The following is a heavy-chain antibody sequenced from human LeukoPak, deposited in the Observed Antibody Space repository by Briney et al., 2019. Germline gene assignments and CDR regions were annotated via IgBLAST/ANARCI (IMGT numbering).Heavy chain of an antibody. CDR3: ARDLYGSGSLS. CDR2: IYYSGST. CDR1: GGSISSYY. Sequence: NSSETLSLTCTVSGGSISSYYWSWIRQPPGKGLEWIGYIYYSGSTSYNPSLKSRVTISVDTSKNQFSLKLSSVTAADTAVYYCARDLYGSGSLSWGQGTLVIVSS. V-gene: IGHV4-59*01. J-gene: IGHJ4*02. D-gene: IGHD3-10*01.